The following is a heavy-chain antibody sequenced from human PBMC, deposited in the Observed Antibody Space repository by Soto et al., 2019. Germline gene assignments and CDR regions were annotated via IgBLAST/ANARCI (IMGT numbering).Heavy chain of an antibody. D-gene: IGHD5-12*01. CDR1: GFTFSSYA. Sequence: QVQLVESGGGVVQPGRSLRLSCAASGFTFSSYAMHWVRQAPGKGLEWVAVISYDGSNKYYADSVKGRFTISRDNSKNXXDLQMNSLRAEDTAVYYCAARGRDGYENWGYYFDYWGQGTLVTVSS. CDR3: AARGRDGYENWGYYFDY. V-gene: IGHV3-30-3*01. CDR2: ISYDGSNK. J-gene: IGHJ4*02.